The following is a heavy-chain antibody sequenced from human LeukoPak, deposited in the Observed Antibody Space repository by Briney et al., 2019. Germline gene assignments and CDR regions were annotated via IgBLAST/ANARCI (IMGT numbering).Heavy chain of an antibody. D-gene: IGHD1-1*01. Sequence: SETLSLTCAVYGGSFSGYYWSWIRQPPGKGLEWIGEINHSGSTKYNPSLKSRVTISVDTSKNQFSLKLSSVTAADTAVYYCARVPVQLERRPGIPTVPFMDVWGKGTTVTISS. J-gene: IGHJ6*03. CDR2: INHSGST. CDR1: GGSFSGYY. CDR3: ARVPVQLERRPGIPTVPFMDV. V-gene: IGHV4-34*01.